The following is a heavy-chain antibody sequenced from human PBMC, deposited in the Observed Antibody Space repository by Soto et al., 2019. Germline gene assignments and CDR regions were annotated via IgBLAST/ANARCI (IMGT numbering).Heavy chain of an antibody. CDR2: ISSSSSYI. J-gene: IGHJ4*02. V-gene: IGHV3-21*01. CDR3: ARDIAVAGYFDY. CDR1: GFTFSSYS. Sequence: VQLVESGGGLVKPGGSLRLSCAASGFTFSSYSMNWVRQAPGKGLEWVSSISSSSSYIYYADAVKGRFTISRNNAKNSLYLQMNSLRAEDTAVYYCARDIAVAGYFDYWGQGTLVTVSS. D-gene: IGHD6-19*01.